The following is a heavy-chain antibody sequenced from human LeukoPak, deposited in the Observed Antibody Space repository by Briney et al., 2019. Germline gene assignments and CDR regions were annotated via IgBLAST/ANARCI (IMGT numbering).Heavy chain of an antibody. J-gene: IGHJ6*03. V-gene: IGHV3-23*01. Sequence: PGGSLRLSCAASGFTFSSYAMSWVRQAPGKGLEWVSAISGSGGSTYYADSVKGRFTISRDNAKNSLYLQMNSLRAEDTAVYYCARVFDGIAAAVRFSHYYYYYMDVWGKGTTVTVSS. CDR2: ISGSGGST. D-gene: IGHD6-13*01. CDR1: GFTFSSYA. CDR3: ARVFDGIAAAVRFSHYYYYYMDV.